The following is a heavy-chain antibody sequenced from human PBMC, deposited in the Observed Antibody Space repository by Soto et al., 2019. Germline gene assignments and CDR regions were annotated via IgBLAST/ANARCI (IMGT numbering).Heavy chain of an antibody. D-gene: IGHD3-10*01. CDR2: ISAYNGKT. Sequence: QVQLEQSGAEVKKPGASVKVSCKASGYTFTSYGISWVRQAPGHGLEWMGWISAYNGKTNYAQKLQGRVTITTDPTTSTADMELRSLRSDDTAVYYCARLTMAQDAFDIWGQGTMVTVSS. CDR3: ARLTMAQDAFDI. V-gene: IGHV1-18*01. J-gene: IGHJ3*02. CDR1: GYTFTSYG.